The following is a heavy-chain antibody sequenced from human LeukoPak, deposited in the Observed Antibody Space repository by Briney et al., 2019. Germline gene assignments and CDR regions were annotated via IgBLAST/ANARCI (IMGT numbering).Heavy chain of an antibody. V-gene: IGHV4-61*01. J-gene: IGHJ4*02. CDR1: GGSISSSSYY. CDR2: IYYSGST. D-gene: IGHD3-22*01. Sequence: SETLSLTCTVSGGSISSSSYYWSWIRQPPGKGLEWIGYIYYSGSTNYNPSLKSRVTISVDTSKNQFSLKLSSVTAADTAVYYCAREDDSSGYGIDYWGQGTLVTVSS. CDR3: AREDDSSGYGIDY.